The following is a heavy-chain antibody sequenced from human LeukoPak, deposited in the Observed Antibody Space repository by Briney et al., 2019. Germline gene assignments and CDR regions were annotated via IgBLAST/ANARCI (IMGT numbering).Heavy chain of an antibody. Sequence: ASVKVSCKASGYTFSNYGISWVRQAPGQGLEWMGWISVYNGNTNYAQKVQGRVTMTTDTSTNTAYMELRSLRSDDTAVYYCARDRRYFDWLLSIRDAFDIWGQGTMVIVSS. V-gene: IGHV1-18*01. D-gene: IGHD3-9*01. CDR3: ARDRRYFDWLLSIRDAFDI. J-gene: IGHJ3*02. CDR1: GYTFSNYG. CDR2: ISVYNGNT.